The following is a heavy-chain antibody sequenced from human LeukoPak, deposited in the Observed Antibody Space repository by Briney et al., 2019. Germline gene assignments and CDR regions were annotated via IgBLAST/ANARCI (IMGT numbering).Heavy chain of an antibody. CDR1: GGSITSYY. CDR3: AREGVSYYDRSGYHY. D-gene: IGHD3-22*01. J-gene: IGHJ4*02. V-gene: IGHV4-59*01. Sequence: SETLSLTCTVSGGSITSYYWSWIRQPPGKGLEWIGYVYYSGSTNYNPSLNSRVTISADTSKNQFSLKLNSVTAADTAVYYCAREGVSYYDRSGYHYWGQGTLVTVSS. CDR2: VYYSGST.